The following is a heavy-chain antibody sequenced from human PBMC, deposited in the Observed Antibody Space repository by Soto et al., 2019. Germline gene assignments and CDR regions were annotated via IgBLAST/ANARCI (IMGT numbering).Heavy chain of an antibody. D-gene: IGHD2-8*01. CDR2: ISSSGDST. J-gene: IGHJ4*02. V-gene: IGHV3-23*01. CDR1: GFTFSSYA. CDR3: AKDPIRLLMVYAMDHDY. Sequence: PGGSLRLSCAASGFTFSSYAMSWVRQAPGKGLEWVSTISSSGDSTYYADSVKGRFTISRDNSKNTLYLQMNTLRAEDTAVYYCAKDPIRLLMVYAMDHDYWGQGTLVTVSS.